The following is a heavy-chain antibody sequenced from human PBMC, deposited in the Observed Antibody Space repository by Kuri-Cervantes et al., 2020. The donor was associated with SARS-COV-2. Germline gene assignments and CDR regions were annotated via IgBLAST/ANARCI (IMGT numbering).Heavy chain of an antibody. Sequence: GGSLRLSCAASGLTFRSYSTNWVRQSPGKGLEWVASITSDSRYIYYAGSVKGRFTISRDNAKNSLYLQMNSLRAEDTAVYYCARGKHCSSTSCYHPYYYYYYMDVWGKGTTVTVSS. D-gene: IGHD2-2*01. CDR2: ITSDSRYI. CDR3: ARGKHCSSTSCYHPYYYYYYMDV. J-gene: IGHJ6*03. V-gene: IGHV3-21*01. CDR1: GLTFRSYS.